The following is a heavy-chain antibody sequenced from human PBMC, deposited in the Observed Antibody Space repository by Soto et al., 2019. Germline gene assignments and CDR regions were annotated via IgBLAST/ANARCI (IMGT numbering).Heavy chain of an antibody. D-gene: IGHD3-22*01. Sequence: GGSLRLSCAASGSTFSSYGMHWVRQAPGKGLEWVAVISYDGSNKYYADSVKGRFTISRDNSKNTLYLQMNSLRAEDTAVYYCAKESGLSRYDRPTGYFDYWGQGTLVTVSS. CDR1: GSTFSSYG. CDR2: ISYDGSNK. CDR3: AKESGLSRYDRPTGYFDY. J-gene: IGHJ4*02. V-gene: IGHV3-30*18.